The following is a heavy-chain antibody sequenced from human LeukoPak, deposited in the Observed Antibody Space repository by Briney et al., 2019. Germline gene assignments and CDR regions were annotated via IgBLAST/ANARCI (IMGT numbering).Heavy chain of an antibody. CDR2: ISGSGRTI. Sequence: GGSLRLSCAASGFTFSVHEMNWVRQAPGKGLEWLSYISGSGRTIYYADSVDGRFTISRDNAKNSLFLQMNSLRVEDTAVYFCARGSHYFDFWGQGTPVTVSS. D-gene: IGHD6-6*01. CDR3: ARGSHYFDF. J-gene: IGHJ4*02. V-gene: IGHV3-48*03. CDR1: GFTFSVHE.